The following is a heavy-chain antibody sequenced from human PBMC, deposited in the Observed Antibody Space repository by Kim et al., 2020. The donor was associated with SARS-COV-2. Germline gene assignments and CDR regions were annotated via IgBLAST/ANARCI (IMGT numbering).Heavy chain of an antibody. CDR1: GGTFSSYA. D-gene: IGHD2-2*02. CDR3: ARDQFPHTPYYYGMDV. CDR2: IIPILGIA. Sequence: SVKVSCKASGGTFSSYAISWVRQAPGQGLEWMGRIIPILGIANYAQKFQGRVTITADKSTSTAYMELSSLRSEDTAVYYCARDQFPHTPYYYGMDVWGQGTTVTVSS. V-gene: IGHV1-69*04. J-gene: IGHJ6*02.